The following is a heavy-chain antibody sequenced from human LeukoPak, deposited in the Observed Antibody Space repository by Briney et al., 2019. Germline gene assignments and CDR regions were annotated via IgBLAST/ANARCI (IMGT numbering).Heavy chain of an antibody. J-gene: IGHJ4*02. Sequence: AGGSLRLSCAASGFTFSSYAMSWVRQAPGKGLEWVSSISNSGGRTFYTDSVTGRFTISRDNSKITLYLQMNSLRAEDTAVYYCAKSYNGYESKPDYWGQGTLVTVSS. CDR3: AKSYNGYESKPDY. CDR2: ISNSGGRT. CDR1: GFTFSSYA. V-gene: IGHV3-23*01. D-gene: IGHD5-12*01.